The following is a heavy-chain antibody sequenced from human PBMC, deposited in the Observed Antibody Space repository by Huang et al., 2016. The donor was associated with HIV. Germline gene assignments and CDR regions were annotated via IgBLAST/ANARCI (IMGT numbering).Heavy chain of an antibody. Sequence: QLLLQESGPGLVKPSEALALTCAVSGGSIRSSDYHWGWIRQPPGKGLEWIGRIYYKVSTHYSPSLKSLVTIAVDTSKNLFFLNLTSMTAADTAVYYCARHREGPVAYYSGWGSHLNYMDVWGRGRTVVVSS. CDR1: GGSIRSSDYH. D-gene: IGHD3-10*01. J-gene: IGHJ6*03. V-gene: IGHV4-39*01. CDR3: ARHREGPVAYYSGWGSHLNYMDV. CDR2: IYYKVST.